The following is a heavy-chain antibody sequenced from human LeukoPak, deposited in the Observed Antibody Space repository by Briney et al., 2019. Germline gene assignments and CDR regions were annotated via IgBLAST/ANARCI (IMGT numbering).Heavy chain of an antibody. J-gene: IGHJ4*02. CDR2: IWYDGSHK. V-gene: IGHV3-33*01. CDR1: GFTFSSYA. D-gene: IGHD6-13*01. CDR3: ARGAYSSSWYVHY. Sequence: GGSLRLSCAASGFTFSSYAMHWVRQAPGKGLEWVAVIWYDGSHKYYADSVKVRFTISRDNSKNTLYLQMNSLRAEDTAVYYCARGAYSSSWYVHYWGQGTLVTVSS.